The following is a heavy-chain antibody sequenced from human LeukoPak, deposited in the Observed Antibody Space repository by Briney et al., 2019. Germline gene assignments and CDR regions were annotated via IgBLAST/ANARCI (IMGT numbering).Heavy chain of an antibody. D-gene: IGHD1-14*01. CDR1: GFTFSSYA. CDR3: VRIERSEPHSFDY. Sequence: GGSLRLSCEASGFTFSSYAMHWVRQAPGKGLEWVAAISFDGTNKLYADSVKGRFTISRDNSKNTMDLQMNGLRPEDSGLYYCVRIERSEPHSFDYWGQGTLVTVSS. V-gene: IGHV3-30-3*01. J-gene: IGHJ4*02. CDR2: ISFDGTNK.